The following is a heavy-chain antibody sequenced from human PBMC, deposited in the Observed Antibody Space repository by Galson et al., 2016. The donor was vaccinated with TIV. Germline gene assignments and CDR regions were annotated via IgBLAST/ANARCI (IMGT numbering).Heavy chain of an antibody. CDR3: ARDRRHCGNECFLRYYYGMDV. CDR2: IDIDGST. V-gene: IGHV3-66*02. CDR1: GLIVSDNY. D-gene: IGHD2-21*01. J-gene: IGHJ6*02. Sequence: SLRLSCATSGLIVSDNYMNWVRQAPGKGLEWVSVIDIDGSTRYADSVKGRFTISRDTSRNTLYLQMDSLRPDDTSVYYCARDRRHCGNECFLRYYYGMDVWGQGTTVTVSS.